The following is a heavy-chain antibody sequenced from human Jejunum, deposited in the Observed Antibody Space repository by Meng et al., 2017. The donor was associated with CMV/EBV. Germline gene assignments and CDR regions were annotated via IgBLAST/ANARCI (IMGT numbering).Heavy chain of an antibody. CDR2: ISWDTTII. J-gene: IGHJ6*02. V-gene: IGHV3-9*01. Sequence: WVRQAPGKGLELVSGISWDTTIIGYADSVKGRFTISRDNAKNSMYLQLSSLRAEDTAVYYCARDAGFCSGGRCLYSPNYYYYGLDVWGQGTTVTVSS. D-gene: IGHD2-15*01. CDR3: ARDAGFCSGGRCLYSPNYYYYGLDV.